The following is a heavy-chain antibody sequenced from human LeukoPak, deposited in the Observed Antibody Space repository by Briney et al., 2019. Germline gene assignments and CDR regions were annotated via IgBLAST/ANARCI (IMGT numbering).Heavy chain of an antibody. D-gene: IGHD6-19*01. V-gene: IGHV4-34*01. CDR1: GGSFSAYY. CDR2: INDSGST. Sequence: SETLSLTCAVYGGSFSAYYWNWIRQPPGKGLEWIGEINDSGSTNYNPSLKSRVTISVDTSKNQFSLKLSSVTAADTAVYYCASSAVAGGEYYFDYWGQGTLVTVSS. J-gene: IGHJ4*02. CDR3: ASSAVAGGEYYFDY.